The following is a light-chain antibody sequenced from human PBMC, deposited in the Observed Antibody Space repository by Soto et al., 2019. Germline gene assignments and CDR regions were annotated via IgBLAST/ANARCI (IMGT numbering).Light chain of an antibody. V-gene: IGKV3-15*01. CDR3: KQYKYLVA. Sequence: VMTQSPSTLPVSPGETATLFSRASESGNNNLAWYQQRPGQAPRLLIYGASTRATGIPPPFSGSGSGTEFTLTISSLQPEDLAAYYWKQYKYLVAFGGETKVE. J-gene: IGKJ4*02. CDR1: ESGNNN. CDR2: GAS.